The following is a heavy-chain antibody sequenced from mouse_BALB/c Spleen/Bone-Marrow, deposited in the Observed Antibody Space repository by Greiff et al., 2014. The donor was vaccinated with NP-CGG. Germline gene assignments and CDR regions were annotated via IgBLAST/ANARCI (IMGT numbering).Heavy chain of an antibody. J-gene: IGHJ4*01. V-gene: IGHV5-15*02. Sequence: EVQLQQSGGGLVQPGGSRKLSCAASGFTFSGYGMAWVRQAPGKGPEWVAFISNLAYSIYYADTVTGRFTISRENAKNTLYLEMSSLRSEDTAMYYCAREGGAMDYWGQGTSVTVSS. CDR1: GFTFSGYG. CDR3: AREGGAMDY. CDR2: ISNLAYSI.